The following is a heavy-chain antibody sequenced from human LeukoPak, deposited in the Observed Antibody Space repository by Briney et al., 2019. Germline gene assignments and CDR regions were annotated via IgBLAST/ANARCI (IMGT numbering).Heavy chain of an antibody. CDR1: GGSISTYY. CDR3: ARVGMVRGVLFDY. V-gene: IGHV4-59*01. J-gene: IGHJ4*02. D-gene: IGHD3-10*01. CDR2: IYYSGST. Sequence: SETLSLTCTVSGGSISTYYWSWIRQPPGKGLEWIGYIYYSGSTNYNPSLKSRVTISVDTSKNQFSLKLSSVTAADTAVYYCARVGMVRGVLFDYWGQGTLVTVSS.